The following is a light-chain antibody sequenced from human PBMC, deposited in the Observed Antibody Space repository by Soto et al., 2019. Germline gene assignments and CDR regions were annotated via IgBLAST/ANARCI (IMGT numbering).Light chain of an antibody. J-gene: IGKJ3*01. Sequence: DIVLTQSPGTLSLSPGERATLSCRASQSLSSIYFAWYQQKPGQAPRVLIYGVSTSATGIPDRFSGSGSGTDFTLNISRLEHEDVAVYYCQQYGTLAFTFGPGTQVDIK. V-gene: IGKV3-20*01. CDR1: QSLSSIY. CDR3: QQYGTLAFT. CDR2: GVS.